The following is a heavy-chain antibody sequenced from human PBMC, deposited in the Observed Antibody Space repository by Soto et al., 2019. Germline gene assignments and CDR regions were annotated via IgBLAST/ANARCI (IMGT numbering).Heavy chain of an antibody. CDR1: GFTFSTYA. V-gene: IGHV3-23*01. CDR3: ARNLGCCSGGSCYHNFGY. CDR2: ISGSGGAT. D-gene: IGHD2-15*01. Sequence: VQLLESGGGLVQPGGSLRLSCAASGFTFSTYAMNWVRQAPGKGLDWVSGISGSGGATYYADSVKGRFTISRENSENTLFLQMNSLRAEDTAVYYCARNLGCCSGGSCYHNFGYWGQGSLVTVSS. J-gene: IGHJ4*02.